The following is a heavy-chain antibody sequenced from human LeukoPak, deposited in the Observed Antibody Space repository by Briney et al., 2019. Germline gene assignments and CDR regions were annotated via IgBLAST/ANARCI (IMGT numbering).Heavy chain of an antibody. CDR1: GFTFSSYS. CDR3: AKDPGDGGGSCY. D-gene: IGHD2-15*01. V-gene: IGHV3-NL1*01. Sequence: GGSLRLSCAASGFTFSSYSMNWVRQAPGKGLEWVSVIYSGGRTYYADSVKGRFTISRDNSKNTLYLQMNSLRAEDTAVYYCAKDPGDGGGSCYWGQGTLVTVSS. J-gene: IGHJ4*02. CDR2: IYSGGRT.